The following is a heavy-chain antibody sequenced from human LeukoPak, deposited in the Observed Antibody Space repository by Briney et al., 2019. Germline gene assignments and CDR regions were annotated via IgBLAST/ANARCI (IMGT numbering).Heavy chain of an antibody. CDR3: ARVPPARYYYYYYMDV. J-gene: IGHJ6*03. CDR1: GGSISSYY. V-gene: IGHV4-59*01. CDR2: IYYSGST. Sequence: PSETLSLTCTVSGGSISSYYWSWLRQPPAKGLEWIGYIYYSGSTNYNPSLKSRVTISVDTSKNQFSLKLSSVTAADTAVYYCARVPPARYYYYYYMDVWGKGTTVTVSS.